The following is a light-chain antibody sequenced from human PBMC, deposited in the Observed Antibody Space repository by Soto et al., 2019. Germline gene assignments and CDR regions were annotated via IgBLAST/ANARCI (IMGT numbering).Light chain of an antibody. CDR1: QDVGRY. CDR3: QHYKNYPWT. J-gene: IGKJ1*01. V-gene: IGKV1-8*01. Sequence: AIRMTQSPSSLSASAGDRVAIACRASQDVGRYLAWYQQKLGQAPKLLIYGASTLQSGVPSRFSGGGSGTDFTLTIICLQSEDFATYYCQHYKNYPWTFGQGTKVEIK. CDR2: GAS.